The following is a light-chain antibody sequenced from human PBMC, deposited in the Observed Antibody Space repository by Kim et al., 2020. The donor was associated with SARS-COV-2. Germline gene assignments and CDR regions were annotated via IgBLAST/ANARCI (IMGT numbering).Light chain of an antibody. CDR2: DVT. CDR1: SSDVGYYKY. J-gene: IGLJ1*01. CDR3: CSYTTSSTYV. Sequence: QSALTQPASVSASAGQSITISCTGTSSDVGYYKYVSWFQQHPGKAPKLMIYDVTNRPSGVSNRLSGSKSANTASLTISGLQAEDEADYYCCSYTTSSTYVFGTGTKVTVL. V-gene: IGLV2-14*03.